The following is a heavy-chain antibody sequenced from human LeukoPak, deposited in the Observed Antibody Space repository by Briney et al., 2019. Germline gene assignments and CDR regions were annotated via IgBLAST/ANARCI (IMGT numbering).Heavy chain of an antibody. CDR2: IKQDGSEK. CDR3: ARDRGQQLPFDY. J-gene: IGHJ4*02. D-gene: IGHD6-13*01. V-gene: IGHV3-7*01. Sequence: GGSLRLSCAASGFIFSNYWMSWVRQAPGKGLEWVANIKQDGSEKYYVDSVKGRFTISRDNAKNSLYLQMNSLRAEDTAVYYCARDRGQQLPFDYWGQGTLVTVSS. CDR1: GFIFSNYW.